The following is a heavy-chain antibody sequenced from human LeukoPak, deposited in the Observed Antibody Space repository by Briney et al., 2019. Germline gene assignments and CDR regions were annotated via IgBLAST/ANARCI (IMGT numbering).Heavy chain of an antibody. CDR1: GFTFSNYW. D-gene: IGHD4-17*01. Sequence: PGGSLRLSCVASGFTFSNYWMHWVRQVPGKGLVWVSRINLDGSTTTYADSVKGRFTISIDNAKNTLYLQMNSLRAEDTALYYCARDKTVSALQRDYLDVWGKGTTVTVSS. J-gene: IGHJ6*03. CDR3: ARDKTVSALQRDYLDV. V-gene: IGHV3-74*01. CDR2: INLDGSTT.